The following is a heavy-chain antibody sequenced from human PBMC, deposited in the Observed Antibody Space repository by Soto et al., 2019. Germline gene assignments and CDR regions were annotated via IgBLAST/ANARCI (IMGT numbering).Heavy chain of an antibody. CDR1: GYRFTSYW. CDR2: INLSGSDL. V-gene: IGHV5-51*01. CDR3: ARRVSTTSGWQY. Sequence: GESLKISCKGSGYRFTSYWIAWVRQLPGKGLEWMGIINLSGSDLRYSPSFQGHVTISADKSIKTAYLQWSSLTASDTAIYYCARRVSTTSGWQYWGQGVLVTVSS. D-gene: IGHD6-19*01. J-gene: IGHJ4*02.